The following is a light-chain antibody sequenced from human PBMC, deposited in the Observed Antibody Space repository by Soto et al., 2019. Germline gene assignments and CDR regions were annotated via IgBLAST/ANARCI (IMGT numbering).Light chain of an antibody. CDR1: QTISGW. J-gene: IGKJ1*01. CDR3: QQSYSTPWT. Sequence: IQMTQSTSTLSASVGDTVAITGRASQTISGWLAWYQQRPGKAPNLLIFDASTLESGVPSRFSGSGSGTTFTLTISSLQPEDFATYYCQQSYSTPWTFGQGTKVHIK. V-gene: IGKV1-5*01. CDR2: DAS.